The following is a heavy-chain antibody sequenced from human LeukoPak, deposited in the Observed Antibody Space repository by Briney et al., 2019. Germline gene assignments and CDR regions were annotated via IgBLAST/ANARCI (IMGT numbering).Heavy chain of an antibody. D-gene: IGHD2-8*02. V-gene: IGHV4-34*01. CDR1: GGFFGGYY. CDR2: INHGGWT. J-gene: IGHJ3*02. Sequence: SETLSLTCAVYGGFFGGYYWTWIRQSPGKGLEWIGEINHGGWTNYNPSLESRVTISLDASRTQFSLKMNSLTAADTAVYFCARSLLWPTGASESWGQGTTVTVSS. CDR3: ARSLLWPTGASES.